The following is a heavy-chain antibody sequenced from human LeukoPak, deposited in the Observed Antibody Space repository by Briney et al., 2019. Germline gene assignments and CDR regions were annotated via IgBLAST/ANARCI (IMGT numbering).Heavy chain of an antibody. V-gene: IGHV3-49*03. J-gene: IGHJ4*02. CDR1: GFTFGDYL. Sequence: GGSLSLSCTASGFTFGDYLMSWFRQAPGKGLEWIGFISGGTTEYAASVKGRFTISRDDSTSIAYLQMNSLTTEDTAVYYCSRGSGWLSVYWGQGTLVTVSS. CDR2: ISGGTT. D-gene: IGHD6-19*01. CDR3: SRGSGWLSVY.